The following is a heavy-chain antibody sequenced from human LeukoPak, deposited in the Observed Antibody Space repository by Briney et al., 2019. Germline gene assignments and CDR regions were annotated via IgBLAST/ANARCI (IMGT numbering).Heavy chain of an antibody. CDR1: GVTFSNYE. CDR2: ISSSGSTI. D-gene: IGHD3-10*01. J-gene: IGHJ6*03. CDR3: AKDSAFYYIDV. Sequence: GGSLRLSCAASGVTFSNYEMNWVRQVPGKGLEWLSYISSSGSTIYYADSVKGRFTISRDNSKNTLYLQMNSLKGDDTAVYYCAKDSAFYYIDVWGKGTTVIISS. V-gene: IGHV3-48*03.